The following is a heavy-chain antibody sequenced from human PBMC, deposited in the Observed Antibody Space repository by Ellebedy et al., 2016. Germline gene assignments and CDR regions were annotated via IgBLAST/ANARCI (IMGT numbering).Heavy chain of an antibody. CDR2: VFHTGTT. J-gene: IGHJ6*02. D-gene: IGHD2-8*01. CDR1: GGSVSSDY. CDR3: AREVYVAGSHHYGLDV. Sequence: LETLSLTCNVSGGSVSSDYWNWIRRPPGKGLEWIGYVFHTGTTNYNPSLKSRVTMSIDTSKNQFSVRLSSVTAADTALYYCAREVYVAGSHHYGLDVWGQGTTVTVSS. V-gene: IGHV4-59*02.